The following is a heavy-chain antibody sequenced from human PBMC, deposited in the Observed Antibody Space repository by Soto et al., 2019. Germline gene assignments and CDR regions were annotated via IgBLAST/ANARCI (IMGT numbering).Heavy chain of an antibody. CDR2: INYSGST. Sequence: QVQLQQWGAGLLKPSETLSLTCDVYDGSFSGYYWSWLRQTPGKGLEWIGEINYSGSTKYNPSLGSRVTISVDTSKNQFARRLSSVTAADTAVYYCARTGGMDVWSQGATVTVSS. V-gene: IGHV4-34*01. CDR3: ARTGGMDV. CDR1: DGSFSGYY. J-gene: IGHJ6*02.